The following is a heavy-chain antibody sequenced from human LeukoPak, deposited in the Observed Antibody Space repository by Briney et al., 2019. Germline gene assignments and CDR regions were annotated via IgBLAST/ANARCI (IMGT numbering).Heavy chain of an antibody. CDR1: GGSISSSRYS. J-gene: IGHJ2*01. CDR2: IYYSGST. CDR3: ARSRWTYWYFDL. V-gene: IGHV4-39*01. Sequence: PSETLSLTCTVSGGSISSSRYSWGWIRQPPGKGLEWIGSIYYSGSTYYNPSLKSRVTISVDTSKNQFSLKLSSVTAADTAVYYCARSRWTYWYFDLWGRGTLVTVSS. D-gene: IGHD2-15*01.